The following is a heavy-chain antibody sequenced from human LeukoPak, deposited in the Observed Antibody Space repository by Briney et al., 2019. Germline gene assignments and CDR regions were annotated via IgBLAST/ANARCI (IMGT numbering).Heavy chain of an antibody. D-gene: IGHD3-22*01. CDR3: AKEGDYYDSSGYLGY. J-gene: IGHJ4*02. CDR1: GFTFDDYA. Sequence: GRSLRLSCAASGFTFDDYAMHWVRQAPGKGLEWVSGISWNSGSIGYADSVKGRFTISRDNAKNSLYLQMNSLRAEDTALYYCAKEGDYYDSSGYLGYWGQGTLVTVSS. CDR2: ISWNSGSI. V-gene: IGHV3-9*01.